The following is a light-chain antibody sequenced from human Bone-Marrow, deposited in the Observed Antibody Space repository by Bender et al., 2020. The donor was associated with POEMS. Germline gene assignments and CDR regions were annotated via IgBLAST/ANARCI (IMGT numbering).Light chain of an antibody. J-gene: IGLJ3*02. CDR3: AAWDDSLNAWM. CDR2: SDD. V-gene: IGLV1-44*01. Sequence: QSVLTQTPSVSGTPGQRVTISGSGSSPNIGSNTVNWYQQVPGAAPQVVIYSDDQRPSGITDRFSGSKSGTSASLAISGLQSDDEADYYCAAWDDSLNAWMFGGGTKLTVL. CDR1: SPNIGSNT.